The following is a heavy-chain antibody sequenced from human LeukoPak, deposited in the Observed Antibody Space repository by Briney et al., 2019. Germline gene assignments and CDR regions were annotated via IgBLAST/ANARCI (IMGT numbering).Heavy chain of an antibody. D-gene: IGHD3-16*01. J-gene: IGHJ4*02. CDR1: GYTFTSYG. V-gene: IGHV1-3*03. CDR3: ARARWGRHFFDY. CDR2: INAGNGNT. Sequence: ASVKVSCKASGYTFTSYGISWVRQAPGQRLEWVGWINAGNGNTQYSQEFQGRVSITRDTSATTAYMELSSLRSEDMGVYYCARARWGRHFFDYWGQGTLVTVSS.